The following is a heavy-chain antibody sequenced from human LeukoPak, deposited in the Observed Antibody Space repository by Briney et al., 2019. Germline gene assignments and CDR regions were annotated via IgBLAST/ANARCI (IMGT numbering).Heavy chain of an antibody. CDR2: IKQDGSEK. J-gene: IGHJ4*02. V-gene: IGHV3-7*01. CDR1: GFTFSSYW. CDR3: ARVVVGWYYFDY. Sequence: GGSLRLSCAAYGFTFSSYWMSWVRQAPGKGLEWVANIKQDGSEKYYVDSVKGRFTISRDNAKNSLYLQMNSLRAEDTAVYYCARVVVGWYYFDYWGQGTLVTVSS. D-gene: IGHD6-19*01.